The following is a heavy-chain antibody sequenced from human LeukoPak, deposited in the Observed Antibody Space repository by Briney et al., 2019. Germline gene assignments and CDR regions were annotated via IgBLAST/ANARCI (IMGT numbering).Heavy chain of an antibody. D-gene: IGHD6-13*01. CDR3: ARALPIAAAEGDAFDI. V-gene: IGHV6-1*01. CDR1: GDSVSSNSAA. CDR2: TYYRSKWYN. Sequence: SQTLSLTCAISGDSVSSNSAAWNWIRQSPSRGLEWLGRTYYRSKWYNDYAVSVKSRITINPDTSKNQFSLQLNSVTPEDTAVYYCARALPIAAAEGDAFDIWGQGTMVTVSS. J-gene: IGHJ3*02.